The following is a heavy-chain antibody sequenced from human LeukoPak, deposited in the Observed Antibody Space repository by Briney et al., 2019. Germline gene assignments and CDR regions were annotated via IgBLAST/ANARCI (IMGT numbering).Heavy chain of an antibody. CDR2: IYHSGST. D-gene: IGHD4-11*01. CDR3: ARLGRGDYSNWFDP. V-gene: IGHV4-34*01. J-gene: IGHJ5*02. CDR1: GGSFSGYY. Sequence: SETLSLTCAVYGGSFSGYYWSWIRQPPGKGLGWIGYIYHSGSTYYNPSLKSRVTISVDRSKNQFSLKLSSVTAADTAVYYCARLGRGDYSNWFDPWGQGTLVTVSS.